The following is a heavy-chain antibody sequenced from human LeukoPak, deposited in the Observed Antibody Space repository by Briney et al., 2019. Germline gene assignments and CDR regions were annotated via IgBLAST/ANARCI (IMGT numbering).Heavy chain of an antibody. CDR3: ASDSPWDY. Sequence: SGGSLRHSCAASGFTFSSYWMSWVRQAPGKGLEWVANIKQDGSEKYYVGSVKGRFTISRDNAKKSLYLQLNSLRAEDTAVYYCASDSPWDYWGQGTLVTVSS. J-gene: IGHJ4*02. CDR1: GFTFSSYW. CDR2: IKQDGSEK. V-gene: IGHV3-7*01.